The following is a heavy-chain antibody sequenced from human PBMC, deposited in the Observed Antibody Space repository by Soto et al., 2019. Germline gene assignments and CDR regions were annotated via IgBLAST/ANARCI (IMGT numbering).Heavy chain of an antibody. CDR2: IYNIGST. CDR3: ARVHGDFRYYYYYGMDV. D-gene: IGHD4-17*01. CDR1: GGSISGYY. J-gene: IGHJ6*02. Sequence: PSETLSLTCTVSGGSISGYYWSWLRQPPGKGLEWIGYIYNIGSTNYNPSLRSRVTMSVDTSKNQFSLKLSSVTAADTAVYYCARVHGDFRYYYYYGMDVWGQGTTVTISS. V-gene: IGHV4-59*01.